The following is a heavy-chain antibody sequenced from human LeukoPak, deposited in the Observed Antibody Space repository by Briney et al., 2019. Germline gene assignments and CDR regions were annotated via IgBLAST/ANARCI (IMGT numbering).Heavy chain of an antibody. V-gene: IGHV3-23*01. D-gene: IGHD3-10*01. CDR3: ANWVEGSLQYFDH. CDR1: GFSFSSYA. Sequence: GGSLRLSCAASGFSFSSYAMTWARQAPGKGLEWVSAISGSGSNAYYADSVKGRFTISRDNSKNTLYLQMNSLRAEDTAIYYCANWVEGSLQYFDHWGQGALVTVSS. CDR2: ISGSGSNA. J-gene: IGHJ4*02.